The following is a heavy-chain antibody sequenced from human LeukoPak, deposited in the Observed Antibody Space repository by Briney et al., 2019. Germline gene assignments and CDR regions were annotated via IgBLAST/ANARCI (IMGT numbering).Heavy chain of an antibody. CDR3: ARLYSGSYYSYMDV. CDR1: GGSISSYY. V-gene: IGHV4-59*01. CDR2: IYYSGST. Sequence: PSETLSLTCTVSGGSISSYYWSWIRQPPGKGLEWIGYIYYSGSTNYNPSLKSRVTISVDTSKNQFSLKLSSVTAADTAVYYCARLYSGSYYSYMDVWGKGTTVTVSS. J-gene: IGHJ6*03. D-gene: IGHD3-10*01.